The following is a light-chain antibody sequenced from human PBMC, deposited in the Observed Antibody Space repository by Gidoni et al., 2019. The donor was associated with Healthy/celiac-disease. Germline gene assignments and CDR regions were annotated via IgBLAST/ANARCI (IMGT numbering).Light chain of an antibody. V-gene: IGKV3-15*01. CDR3: QQYNNWPRT. Sequence: EIVMTQSPATLSVSPGERATLSCRASQSVSSNLAWDQQKPGQAPRLLIYGASTRATGIPASFSGSGSGTEFTLTISSLQSEDLAVYYCQQYNNWPRTFGQGTKVEIK. CDR2: GAS. CDR1: QSVSSN. J-gene: IGKJ1*01.